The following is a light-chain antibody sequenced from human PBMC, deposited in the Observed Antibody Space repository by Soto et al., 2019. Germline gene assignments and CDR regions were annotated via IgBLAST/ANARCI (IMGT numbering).Light chain of an antibody. CDR2: AAS. Sequence: DIQMTQSPSSLSASVGDRVTITCRASQSISSYLNWYQQKPGKAPKLLIYAASSLPSGVPSRFGGSGGVTDFNITISSLQTEDCATYYCQESYRSPFTFGPGNKVDIK. CDR1: QSISSY. CDR3: QESYRSPFT. V-gene: IGKV1-39*01. J-gene: IGKJ3*01.